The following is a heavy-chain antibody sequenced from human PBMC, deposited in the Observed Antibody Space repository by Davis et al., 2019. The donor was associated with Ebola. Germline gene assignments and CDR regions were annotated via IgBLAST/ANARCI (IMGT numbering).Heavy chain of an antibody. V-gene: IGHV1-3*01. CDR1: GYTFTSYA. CDR2: INAGNGNT. Sequence: AASVKVSCKASGYTFTSYAMHWVRQAPGQRLEWMGWINAGNGNTKYSQKFQGRVTMTRDTSTSTVYMELSSLRSEDTAVYYCARDGTYYIGHCVSTSCFGVDYWGQGTLVTVSS. D-gene: IGHD2-2*01. J-gene: IGHJ4*02. CDR3: ARDGTYYIGHCVSTSCFGVDY.